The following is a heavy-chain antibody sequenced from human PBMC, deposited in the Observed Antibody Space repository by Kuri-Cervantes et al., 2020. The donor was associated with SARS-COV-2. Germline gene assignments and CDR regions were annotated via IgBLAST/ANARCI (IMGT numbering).Heavy chain of an antibody. CDR3: ARSIAAPYGDYYYYYGMDV. D-gene: IGHD6-6*01. Sequence: ASVNVSCKASGYTFTSYGISWVRQAPGQGLEWMGWISAYNGNTNYAQKLQGRVTMTTDTSTSTAYMELRSLRSDDTAVYYCARSIAAPYGDYYYYYGMDVWGQGTTVTVSS. V-gene: IGHV1-18*01. CDR2: ISAYNGNT. CDR1: GYTFTSYG. J-gene: IGHJ6*02.